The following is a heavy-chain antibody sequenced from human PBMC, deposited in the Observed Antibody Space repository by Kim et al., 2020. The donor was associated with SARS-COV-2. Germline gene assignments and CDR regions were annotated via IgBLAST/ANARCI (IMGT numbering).Heavy chain of an antibody. D-gene: IGHD2-2*01. V-gene: IGHV3-23*01. Sequence: DSVKGRFTISRDNSKNTLYLQMNSLRAEDTAVYYCAKGYCSSTSCYGLDYWGQGTLVTVSS. CDR3: AKGYCSSTSCYGLDY. J-gene: IGHJ4*02.